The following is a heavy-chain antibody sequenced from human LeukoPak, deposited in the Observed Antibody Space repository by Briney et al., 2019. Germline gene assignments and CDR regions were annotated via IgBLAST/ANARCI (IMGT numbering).Heavy chain of an antibody. CDR1: GFTVSSNY. Sequence: GGSLRLSCAASGFTVSSNYTSWVRQAPGKGLEWVSVIYSGGSTYYADSVKGRFTISRHNSKNTLYLQMNSLRAEDTAVYYCARISYSSGWYDYYYYYGMDVWGQGTTVTVSS. CDR3: ARISYSSGWYDYYYYYGMDV. J-gene: IGHJ6*02. CDR2: IYSGGST. D-gene: IGHD6-19*01. V-gene: IGHV3-53*04.